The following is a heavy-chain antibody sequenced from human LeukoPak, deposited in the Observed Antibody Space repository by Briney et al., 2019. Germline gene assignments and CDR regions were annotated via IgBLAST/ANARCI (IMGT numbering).Heavy chain of an antibody. CDR2: FKREIDGGTI. V-gene: IGHV3-15*01. Sequence: GGSLRLSCVGSKISFTNAWLSWVRQAPGKGLEWVGRFKREIDGGTIDYAAPIKDRFTISRDDSRNTLYLQMNSLKIEDTAVYFCTTESGKGGYWGQGTLVTVSS. J-gene: IGHJ4*02. CDR3: TTESGKGGY. CDR1: KISFTNAW. D-gene: IGHD4-23*01.